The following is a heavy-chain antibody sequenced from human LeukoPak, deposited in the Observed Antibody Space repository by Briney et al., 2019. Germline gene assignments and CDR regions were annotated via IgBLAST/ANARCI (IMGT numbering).Heavy chain of an antibody. CDR2: IYDSEST. J-gene: IGHJ6*02. Sequence: SETLSLTCTVSGGSISSSYWNWIRQPPGKGLEWIGYIYDSESTNYNPSLKSRVTISLDTSKTQFSLKLSSVTAADTAVYYCARQSIVGSFYYYYGLDVWGQGTTVTVSS. CDR1: GGSISSSY. CDR3: ARQSIVGSFYYYYGLDV. D-gene: IGHD1-26*01. V-gene: IGHV4-59*01.